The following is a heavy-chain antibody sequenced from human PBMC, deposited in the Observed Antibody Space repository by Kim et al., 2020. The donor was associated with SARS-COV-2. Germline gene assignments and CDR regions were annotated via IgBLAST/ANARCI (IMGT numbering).Heavy chain of an antibody. Sequence: SETLSLTCAVSGGSISSSNWWSWVRQPPGKGLEWIGEIYHSGSTNYNPSLKSRVTISVDKSKNQFSLKLSSVTAADTAVYYCASGGLLWFGESYYFDYWGQGTLVTVSS. CDR3: ASGGLLWFGESYYFDY. CDR2: IYHSGST. D-gene: IGHD3-10*01. J-gene: IGHJ4*02. V-gene: IGHV4-4*02. CDR1: GGSISSSNW.